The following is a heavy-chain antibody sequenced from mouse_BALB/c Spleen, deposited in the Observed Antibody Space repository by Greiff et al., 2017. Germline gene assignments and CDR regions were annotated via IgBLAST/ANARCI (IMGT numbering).Heavy chain of an antibody. CDR2: IWGDGST. CDR3: ARDEWLGRWFAY. Sequence: VQRVESGPGLVAPSQSLSITCTVSGFSLTGYGVNWVRQPPGKGLEWLGMIWGDGSTDYNSALKSRLSSSKDNSKSQVFLKMNSLQTVDTARYYCARDEWLGRWFAYWGQGTLVTVSA. J-gene: IGHJ3*01. D-gene: IGHD4-1*01. CDR1: GFSLTGYG. V-gene: IGHV2-6-7*01.